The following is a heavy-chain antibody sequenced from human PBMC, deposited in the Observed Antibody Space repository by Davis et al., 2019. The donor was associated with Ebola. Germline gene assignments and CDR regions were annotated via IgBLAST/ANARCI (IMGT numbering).Heavy chain of an antibody. CDR1: GFTVSSNY. CDR2: IKQDGSEK. Sequence: GESLKISCAASGFTVSSNYMSWVRQAPGKGLEWVANIKQDGSEKYYVDSVKGRFTISRDYAKNSLYLQMNSLRAEDTAVYYCAREFRIYCTSTSCYGYNWFDPWGQGTLVTVSS. V-gene: IGHV3-7*01. D-gene: IGHD2-2*01. CDR3: AREFRIYCTSTSCYGYNWFDP. J-gene: IGHJ5*02.